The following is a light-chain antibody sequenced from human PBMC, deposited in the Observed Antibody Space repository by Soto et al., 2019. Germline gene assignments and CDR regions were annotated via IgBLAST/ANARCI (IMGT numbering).Light chain of an antibody. V-gene: IGKV3D-15*01. CDR3: QQYNDWPQT. CDR1: QSVRSS. Sequence: EIVMTQSPATLSVSPCERATLSCRASQSVRSSLAWYQQIPGQAPRLLVYGASARATGIPARFSGSGSGTEFTLTISSLQSEDFAVYYCQQYNDWPQTFGQGTKVDIK. CDR2: GAS. J-gene: IGKJ1*01.